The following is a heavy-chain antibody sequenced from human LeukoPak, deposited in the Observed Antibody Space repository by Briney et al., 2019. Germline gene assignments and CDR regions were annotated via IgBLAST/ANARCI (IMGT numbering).Heavy chain of an antibody. D-gene: IGHD6-19*01. CDR1: GFTFTRNA. CDR2: IDGSGGTT. Sequence: GGSLRLSCAASGFTFTRNAMAWVRQAPGKGLEWVSAIDGSGGTTFYADSVKGRVTISRVQSTNTVYLQMNSPKTDDTAVYYCTTSGYGWDYFDFWGQGTLVTVSS. J-gene: IGHJ4*02. V-gene: IGHV3-23*01. CDR3: TTSGYGWDYFDF.